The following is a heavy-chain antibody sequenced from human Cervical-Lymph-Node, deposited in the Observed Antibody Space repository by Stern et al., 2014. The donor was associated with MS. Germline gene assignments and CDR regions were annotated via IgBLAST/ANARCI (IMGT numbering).Heavy chain of an antibody. D-gene: IGHD4-23*01. CDR1: GFTFSAYA. V-gene: IGHV3-30*04. J-gene: IGHJ4*02. Sequence: VQLVESGGGVVQPGRSLRLSCAASGFTFSAYAMHWVRPAPGKGLEWVASVSADGSVNHYTDSVKGRLTISRDNSKYTLYLEVNSLITEDTAVYYCAKRGGNLLHYFDWWGQGALVTVSS. CDR2: VSADGSVN. CDR3: AKRGGNLLHYFDW.